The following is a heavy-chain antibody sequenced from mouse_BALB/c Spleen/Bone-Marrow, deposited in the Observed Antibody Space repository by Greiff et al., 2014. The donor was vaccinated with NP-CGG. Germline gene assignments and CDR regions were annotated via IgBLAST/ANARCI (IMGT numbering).Heavy chain of an antibody. J-gene: IGHJ3*01. CDR1: GHTFTSYW. D-gene: IGHD2-3*01. CDR3: ARYDGYEAY. V-gene: IGHV1-4*01. CDR2: INPSTGYT. Sequence: SCKASGHTFTSYWMHWVKQRPGQGLEWIVYINPSTGYTEYNQKFKDKATLTADKSSSTAYMQLSSLTSEDSAVYYCARYDGYEAYWGQGTLVTVSA.